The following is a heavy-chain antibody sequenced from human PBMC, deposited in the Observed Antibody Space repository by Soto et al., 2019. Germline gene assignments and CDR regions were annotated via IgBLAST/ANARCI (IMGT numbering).Heavy chain of an antibody. CDR2: IIPIFGTA. CDR3: ARDLAARRIAVAGTNYYYGMEV. CDR1: GGTFSSYA. D-gene: IGHD6-19*01. J-gene: IGHJ6*02. V-gene: IGHV1-69*13. Sequence: SVKVSCKASGGTFSSYAISWVRQAPGQGLEWMGGIIPIFGTANYAQKFQGRVTITADESTSTAYMELSSLRCEDTAVYYCARDLAARRIAVAGTNYYYGMEVWGQGTTVTVSS.